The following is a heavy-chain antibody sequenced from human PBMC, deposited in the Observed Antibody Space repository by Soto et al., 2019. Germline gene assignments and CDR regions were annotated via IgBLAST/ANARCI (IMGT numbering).Heavy chain of an antibody. D-gene: IGHD3-22*01. CDR3: ARDVDDSSGYYYRYFQH. J-gene: IGHJ1*01. CDR1: GGTFSSYA. Sequence: AVKVSCKASGGTFSSYAISWVRQAPGQGLEWMGGIIPIFGTANYAQKFQGRVTITADESTSTAYMELSSLRSEDTAVYYCARDVDDSSGYYYRYFQHWGQGTLVTVSS. V-gene: IGHV1-69*13. CDR2: IIPIFGTA.